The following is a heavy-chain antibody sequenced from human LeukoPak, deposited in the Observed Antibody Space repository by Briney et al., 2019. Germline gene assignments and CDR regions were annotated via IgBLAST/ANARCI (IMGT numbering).Heavy chain of an antibody. CDR1: GGSISSYY. CDR2: IYYSGST. J-gene: IGHJ6*02. V-gene: IGHV4-59*08. CDR3: AWSSADYYYYGMDV. Sequence: SETLSLTCTVSGGSISSYYWSWIRQPPGKGLEWIGYIYYSGSTYYNPSLKSRVTISVDTSKNQFSLKLSSVTAADTAVYYCAWSSADYYYYGMDVWGQGTTVTVSS. D-gene: IGHD1-26*01.